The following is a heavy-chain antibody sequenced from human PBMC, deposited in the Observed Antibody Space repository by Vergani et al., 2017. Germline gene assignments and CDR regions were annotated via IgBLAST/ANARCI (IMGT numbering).Heavy chain of an antibody. D-gene: IGHD3-9*01. CDR3: ASGDYGILTGYRY. J-gene: IGHJ4*02. V-gene: IGHV1-46*03. CDR2: INPSGGHI. Sequence: QVQVVQSGAEVKKSGASVKVSCKTSGYTFSNYYMHWVRQAPGQGLEWMGIINPSGGHINYAQKFQGRVTMTRDTSTSTVYMELSSLRSEDTAIYYCASGDYGILTGYRYWGQGTLVTVSS. CDR1: GYTFSNYY.